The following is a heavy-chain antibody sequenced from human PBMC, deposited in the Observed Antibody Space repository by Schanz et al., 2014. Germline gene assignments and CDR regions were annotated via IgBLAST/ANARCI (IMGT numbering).Heavy chain of an antibody. CDR3: AKDLYFWSGCFDS. Sequence: EVQLVESGGGLAQPGRSLRLSCAASGFTFDDYAMHWVRQAPGKGLEWVSGISWNSGSIGYADSVKGRFTISRDDAKISLYLQMDRLRAQDTTLYDCAKDLYFWSGCFDSWGRGTLVTVSS. CDR1: GFTFDDYA. CDR2: ISWNSGSI. V-gene: IGHV3-9*01. D-gene: IGHD3-3*01. J-gene: IGHJ4*02.